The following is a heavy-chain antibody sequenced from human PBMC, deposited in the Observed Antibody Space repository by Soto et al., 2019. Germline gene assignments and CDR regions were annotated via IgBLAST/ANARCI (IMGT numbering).Heavy chain of an antibody. V-gene: IGHV4-39*01. D-gene: IGHD3-9*01. CDR2: IYYSGST. Sequence: SETLSLTCTVSGGSISSSSYYWGWIRQPPGKGLEWIGSIYYSGSTYYNPSLKSRVTISVDTSKNQFSLKLSSVTAADTAVYYCAEGIRYFDWLSNSYYYYGMDVWGQRTTVTVSS. CDR3: AEGIRYFDWLSNSYYYYGMDV. CDR1: GGSISSSSYY. J-gene: IGHJ6*02.